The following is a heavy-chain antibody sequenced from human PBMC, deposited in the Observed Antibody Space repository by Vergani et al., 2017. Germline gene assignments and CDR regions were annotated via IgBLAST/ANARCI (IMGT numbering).Heavy chain of an antibody. CDR2: IRYDGSNK. J-gene: IGHJ6*02. V-gene: IGHV3-30*02. CDR3: AKRAADPHNYGMDV. D-gene: IGHD6-25*01. CDR1: GFTFSSYG. Sequence: QVQLVESGGGVVQPGGSLRLSCAASGFTFSSYGMHWVRQAPGKGLEWVAFIRYDGSNKYYADSVKGRFTISRDNSKNTLYLQMNSLRAEDTAVYCCAKRAADPHNYGMDVWGQGTTVTVSS.